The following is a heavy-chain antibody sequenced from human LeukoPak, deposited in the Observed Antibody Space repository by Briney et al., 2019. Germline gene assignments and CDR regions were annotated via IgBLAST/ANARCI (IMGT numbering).Heavy chain of an antibody. J-gene: IGHJ4*02. CDR2: IYTSGST. D-gene: IGHD6-19*01. CDR1: GGSISSGSYY. CDR3: ARGRIAVAGGFDY. V-gene: IGHV4-61*02. Sequence: SQTLSLTCTVSGGSISSGSYYWSWIRQPAGKGLEWIGRIYTSGSTNYTPSLKSRVTISVDTSKNQFSLKLSSVTAADTAVYYCARGRIAVAGGFDYWGQGTLVTVSS.